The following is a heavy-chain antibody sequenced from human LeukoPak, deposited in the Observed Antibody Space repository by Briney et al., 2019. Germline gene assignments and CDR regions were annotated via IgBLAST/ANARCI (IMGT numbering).Heavy chain of an antibody. CDR1: GGSISSGGQY. CDR3: AREGGYSYGDAPLHFDY. Sequence: SQTLSLTCTVSGGSISSGGQYWSWIRQAAGTGLEWIGRIHTGGSTNYNPSLKSRVTISVDTSKNQFSLKLSSVTAADTAVYYCAREGGYSYGDAPLHFDYWGQGTLVTVSS. J-gene: IGHJ4*02. CDR2: IHTGGST. D-gene: IGHD5-18*01. V-gene: IGHV4-61*02.